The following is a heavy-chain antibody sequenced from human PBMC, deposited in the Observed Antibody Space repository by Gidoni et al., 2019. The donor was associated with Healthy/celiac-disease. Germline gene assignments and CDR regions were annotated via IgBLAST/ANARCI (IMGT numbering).Heavy chain of an antibody. CDR3: ARAGVAVAGYGMDV. Sequence: QVHLVQSGAEVKKPGASVKVSCKASGYTFTSYAMHWVRQPPGQRLEWMGWINAGKGNTKYSQKCQGRVTITRDTSASTAYMELSSLRSEDTAVYYCARAGVAVAGYGMDVWGQGTTVTVSS. CDR2: INAGKGNT. V-gene: IGHV1-3*01. J-gene: IGHJ6*02. D-gene: IGHD6-19*01. CDR1: GYTFTSYA.